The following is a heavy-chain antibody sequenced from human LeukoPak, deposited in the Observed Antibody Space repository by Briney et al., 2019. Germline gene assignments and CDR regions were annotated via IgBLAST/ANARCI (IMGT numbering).Heavy chain of an antibody. V-gene: IGHV3-23*01. Sequence: GGSLRLSCAASGFTFSSYAMSWVRQAPGKGLEWVSAISGSGGSTYYADSVKGRFTISRDNSKNTLYLQMNSLRAEDTAVYCCAKDKVVPRYFDWSLFDYWGQGTLVTVSS. J-gene: IGHJ4*02. D-gene: IGHD3-9*01. CDR2: ISGSGGST. CDR1: GFTFSSYA. CDR3: AKDKVVPRYFDWSLFDY.